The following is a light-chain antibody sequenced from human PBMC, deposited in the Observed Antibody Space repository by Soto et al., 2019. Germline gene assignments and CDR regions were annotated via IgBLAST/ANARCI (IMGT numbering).Light chain of an antibody. Sequence: QSVLTQPASVSGSPGQSITISCTGTSGDIGSYNRVSWYQQHPGKAPKLIIYEVTDRPSGVSNRFSGSKSGNTASLTISGLQAEDEADYYCGSYTSGTTPYVFGTGTKVTVL. J-gene: IGLJ1*01. CDR3: GSYTSGTTPYV. CDR1: SGDIGSYNR. V-gene: IGLV2-14*01. CDR2: EVT.